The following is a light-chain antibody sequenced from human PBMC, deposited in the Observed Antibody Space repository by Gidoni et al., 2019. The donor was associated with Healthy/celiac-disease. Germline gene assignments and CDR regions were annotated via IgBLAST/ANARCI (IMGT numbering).Light chain of an antibody. CDR1: QSVSSY. CDR2: DAS. J-gene: IGKJ4*01. CDR3: QQRSNWPLT. Sequence: EILLTQSPATPSLSPGERATLSCRASQSVSSYVAWYQQKPGQAPRLLIYDASNRATGIPARFSGSGSGTDFALTISSLEPEDFAVYYCQQRSNWPLTFGGGTKVEIK. V-gene: IGKV3-11*01.